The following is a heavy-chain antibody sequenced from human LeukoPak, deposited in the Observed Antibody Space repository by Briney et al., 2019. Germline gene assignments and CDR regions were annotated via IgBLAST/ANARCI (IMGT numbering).Heavy chain of an antibody. CDR2: ISAYNGNT. Sequence: GAPVKVSCKASGYTFTSYGIIGVRQAPGQGLEGMGGISAYNGNTNYAQKLQGRVTMTTDTSTSTAYMELRSLRSDDTAVYYCARDHRQPPVPATADYWGQGTLVTVSS. J-gene: IGHJ4*02. CDR1: GYTFTSYG. D-gene: IGHD2-2*01. V-gene: IGHV1-18*01. CDR3: ARDHRQPPVPATADY.